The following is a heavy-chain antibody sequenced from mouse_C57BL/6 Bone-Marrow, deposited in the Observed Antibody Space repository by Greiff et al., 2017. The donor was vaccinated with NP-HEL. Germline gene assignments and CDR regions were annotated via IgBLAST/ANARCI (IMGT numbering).Heavy chain of an antibody. J-gene: IGHJ3*01. CDR3: ARGDYGAY. D-gene: IGHD1-1*02. V-gene: IGHV7-3*01. Sequence: EVHLVESGGGLVQPGGSLSLSCAASGFTFTDYYMSWVRQPPGKALEWLGFIRNKANGYTTEYSASVKGRFTISRDNSQSILYLQMKALRAEDSATYYCARGDYGAYWGQGTMVTVSA. CDR1: GFTFTDYY. CDR2: IRNKANGYTT.